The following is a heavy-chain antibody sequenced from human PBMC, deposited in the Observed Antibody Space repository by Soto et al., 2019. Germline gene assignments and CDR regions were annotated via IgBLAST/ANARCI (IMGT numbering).Heavy chain of an antibody. V-gene: IGHV1-69*13. D-gene: IGHD5-18*01. J-gene: IGHJ5*02. CDR2: IIPIFGTA. Sequence: GASVKVSCKASGGTFSSYAISWVRQAPGQGLEWMGGIIPIFGTANYAQKFQGRVTITADESTSTAYMELSSLRSEDTAVYYCARERIGYSYHDPWGQGTLVTVSS. CDR3: ARERIGYSYHDP. CDR1: GGTFSSYA.